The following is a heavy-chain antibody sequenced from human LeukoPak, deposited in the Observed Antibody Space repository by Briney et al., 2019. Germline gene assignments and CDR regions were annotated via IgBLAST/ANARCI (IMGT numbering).Heavy chain of an antibody. CDR3: AGQHDGNGYYLY. D-gene: IGHD3-22*01. V-gene: IGHV4-38-2*01. CDR1: GNSITSTYY. Sequence: SETLSLXCAVTGNSITSTYYWGWIRQPPGKGLEWIGSIYHSGSTYYNPSLKSRVTISVDTSKNRFSLKLRSVTAADTAMYYCAGQHDGNGYYLYWGQGTLVTVSS. CDR2: IYHSGST. J-gene: IGHJ4*02.